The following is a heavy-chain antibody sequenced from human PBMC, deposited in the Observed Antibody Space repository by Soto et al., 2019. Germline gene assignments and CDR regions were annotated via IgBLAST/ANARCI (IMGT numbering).Heavy chain of an antibody. D-gene: IGHD5-12*01. V-gene: IGHV1-69*02. CDR3: ARVARDGYNAFDY. CDR2: IIPILGIA. CDR1: GGTFSSYT. J-gene: IGHJ4*02. Sequence: QVQLVQSGAEVKKPGSSVKVSCKASGGTFSSYTISWVRQAPGQGLEWMGRIIPILGIANYAQKFQGRVTITADKSTSTAYMELSSLRSEDTAVYYCARVARDGYNAFDYWGQGPLVTVSS.